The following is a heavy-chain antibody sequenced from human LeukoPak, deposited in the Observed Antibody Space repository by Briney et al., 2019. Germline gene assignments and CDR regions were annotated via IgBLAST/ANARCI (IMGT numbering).Heavy chain of an antibody. CDR2: SNPNSGAT. D-gene: IGHD4-17*01. CDR3: ARDDGLDF. J-gene: IGHJ4*02. Sequence: ASVKVSFKTSGYTCTDYYMHWVRQAPGQGLEWMGWSNPNSGATNYAQKFQGRVTLTRDTSINTAYIDLNRLRSDDTAVYYCARDDGLDFWGQGTLVTVSS. V-gene: IGHV1-2*02. CDR1: GYTCTDYY.